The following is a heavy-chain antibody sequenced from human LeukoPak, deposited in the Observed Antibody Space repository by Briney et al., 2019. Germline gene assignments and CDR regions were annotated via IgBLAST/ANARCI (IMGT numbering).Heavy chain of an antibody. D-gene: IGHD2-15*01. Sequence: GASVKVSCKASGYTFTSYDINWLRQATGQGLEWMGWMNPNSGNTGYAQKFQGRITITRNTSISTAYMELSSLRSADTAVYYSARGFLVEPFDYWGQGTLGTVSS. CDR3: ARGFLVEPFDY. V-gene: IGHV1-8*03. CDR2: MNPNSGNT. CDR1: GYTFTSYD. J-gene: IGHJ4*02.